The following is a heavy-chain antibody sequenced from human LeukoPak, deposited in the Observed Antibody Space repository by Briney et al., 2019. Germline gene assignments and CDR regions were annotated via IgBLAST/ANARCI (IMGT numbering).Heavy chain of an antibody. D-gene: IGHD1-1*01. J-gene: IGHJ5*02. CDR2: IWYDGSNK. CDR3: ARDQGTSTTAPKRKGRFDP. V-gene: IGHV3-33*01. Sequence: PGGSLRLSCAASGFTFSSHGMHWVRQAPGKGLEWVALIWYDGSNKEYADSVKGRSTISRDNSKNTLYLQMDSLRDEDTAVYYCARDQGTSTTAPKRKGRFDPWGQGTLVTVSS. CDR1: GFTFSSHG.